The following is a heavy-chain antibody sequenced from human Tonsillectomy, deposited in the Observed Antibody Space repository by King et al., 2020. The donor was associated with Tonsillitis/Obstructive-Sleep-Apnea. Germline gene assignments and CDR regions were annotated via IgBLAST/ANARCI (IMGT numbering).Heavy chain of an antibody. CDR1: GFTFSSYG. J-gene: IGHJ4*02. CDR2: ICYDGSNK. Sequence: QLVQSGGGVVQPGRSLRLSCAASGFTFSSYGMHWVRQAPGKGLEWVAVICYDGSNKYYADSVKGRFTISRDNSKNTLYLQMNNLRAEDTAVYYCARDGAAAESPFDYWAREPWSPSPQ. V-gene: IGHV3-33*01. D-gene: IGHD2-15*01. CDR3: ARDGAAAESPFDY.